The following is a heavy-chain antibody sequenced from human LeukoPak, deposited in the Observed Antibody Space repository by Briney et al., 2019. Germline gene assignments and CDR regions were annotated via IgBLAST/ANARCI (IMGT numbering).Heavy chain of an antibody. V-gene: IGHV3-30*18. J-gene: IGHJ4*02. CDR2: ISNDGIHK. CDR3: AKVWWGERTFDY. D-gene: IGHD3-10*01. Sequence: QPGGSLRLSCAASGFTFSSYSMHWVRQDPGKGLEWVAIISNDGIHKLYADSVKGRSTISRDNSKNTLYLQMNSLRTEDTAVYYCAKVWWGERTFDYWGQGTLVTVPS. CDR1: GFTFSSYS.